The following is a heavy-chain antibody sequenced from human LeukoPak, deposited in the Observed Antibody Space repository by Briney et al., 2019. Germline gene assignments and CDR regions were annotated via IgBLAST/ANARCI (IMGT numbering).Heavy chain of an antibody. D-gene: IGHD5-18*01. CDR1: GYTFTGYY. Sequence: ASVKVSCKASGYTFTGYYMHWVRQAPGQGLEWMGWINPNSGGTNYAQKFQGRVTMTRDTSISTAYMELSRLRSDDTAVYYCARDLGRAMASESHNWFDPWGQGTLVTVSS. CDR3: ARDLGRAMASESHNWFDP. V-gene: IGHV1-2*02. CDR2: INPNSGGT. J-gene: IGHJ5*02.